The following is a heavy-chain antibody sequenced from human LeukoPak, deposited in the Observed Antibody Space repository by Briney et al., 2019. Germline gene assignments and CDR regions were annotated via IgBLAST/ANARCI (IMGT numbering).Heavy chain of an antibody. D-gene: IGHD5-18*01. V-gene: IGHV4-59*01. J-gene: IGHJ4*02. CDR2: IYYSGST. CDR3: AAHTAMAPWYFDY. CDR1: GGSISSYY. Sequence: SETLSLTCTVSGGSISSYYWSWIRQPPGKGLEWLGYIYYSGSTNYNPSLKSRVTISVDTSKNQFSLKLSSVTAADTAVYYCAAHTAMAPWYFDYWGQGTLVTVSS.